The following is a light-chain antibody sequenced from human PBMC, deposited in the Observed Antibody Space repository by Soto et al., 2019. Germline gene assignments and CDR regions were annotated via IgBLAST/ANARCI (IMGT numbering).Light chain of an antibody. J-gene: IGKJ2*01. V-gene: IGKV3-15*01. Sequence: EIVMTQSPATLSVSPGERVTLSCRASQFISNSLAWYQQRPGQPPRLLIYGASTRAAGISARFSGSGSGTEFTLTISRLMPEDFAVYFCHQYGNSPPSTFGQGTKLEIK. CDR3: HQYGNSPPST. CDR2: GAS. CDR1: QFISNS.